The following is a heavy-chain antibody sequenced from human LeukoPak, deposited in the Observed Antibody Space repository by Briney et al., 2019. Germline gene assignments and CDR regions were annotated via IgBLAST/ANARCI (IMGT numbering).Heavy chain of an antibody. D-gene: IGHD6-19*01. CDR1: GFTFSSYW. CDR3: AVANPYTSGWYYFDY. J-gene: IGHJ4*02. V-gene: IGHV3-53*01. Sequence: PGGSLRLSCAASGFTFSSYWMSWVRQAPGKGLECVSVIYSGGSTYYADSVKGRFTISRDNSGNTLYLQMNSLRAEDTAAYYCAVANPYTSGWYYFDYWGQGTLVTVSS. CDR2: IYSGGST.